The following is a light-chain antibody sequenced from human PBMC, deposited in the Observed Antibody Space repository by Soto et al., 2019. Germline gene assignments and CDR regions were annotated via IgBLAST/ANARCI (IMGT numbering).Light chain of an antibody. J-gene: IGKJ5*01. CDR3: QQYNDWPPIT. CDR1: QSVSNN. V-gene: IGKV3-15*01. CDR2: YAS. Sequence: EIMMTQSPATLSVSPGERATLSCRASQSVSNNLAWYQQKPGQAPRLVIYYASTRTTGIPARFSGSESGTEFTLTFSSLQSEDFALYYCQQYNDWPPITFGQGTRLEIK.